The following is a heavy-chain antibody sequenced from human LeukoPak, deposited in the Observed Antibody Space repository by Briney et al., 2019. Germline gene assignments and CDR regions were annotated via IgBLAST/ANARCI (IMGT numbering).Heavy chain of an antibody. V-gene: IGHV1-46*01. Sequence: ASVEVSCKASGYTFASYYMHWVRQAPGRGLEWMGIINPSGGSTTYAQKLQGRVTMTRDTSTSTVYMELSSLRSEDTAVYYCARGNTMVRGVIGVNWFDPWGQGTLVTVSS. CDR1: GYTFASYY. CDR3: ARGNTMVRGVIGVNWFDP. D-gene: IGHD3-10*01. CDR2: INPSGGST. J-gene: IGHJ5*02.